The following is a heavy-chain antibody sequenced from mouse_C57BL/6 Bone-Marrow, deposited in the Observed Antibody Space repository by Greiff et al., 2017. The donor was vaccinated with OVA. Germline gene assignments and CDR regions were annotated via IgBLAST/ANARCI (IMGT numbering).Heavy chain of an antibody. CDR1: GYTFTSYW. CDR3: AGESANWDWYFDV. J-gene: IGHJ1*03. D-gene: IGHD4-1*01. CDR2: IDPSDSYT. V-gene: IGHV1-69*01. Sequence: VQLQQPGAELVMPGASVKLSCKASGYTFTSYWMHWVKQRPGQGLEWIGEIDPSDSYTNYNQKFKGKSTLTVDKSSSTAYMQLSSLTSEDSAVYYGAGESANWDWYFDVWGTGTTVTVSA.